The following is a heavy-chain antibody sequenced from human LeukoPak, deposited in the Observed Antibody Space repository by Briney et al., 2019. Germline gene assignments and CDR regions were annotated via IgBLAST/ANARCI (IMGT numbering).Heavy chain of an antibody. D-gene: IGHD3-3*01. V-gene: IGHV4-34*01. CDR1: GGSFSGYY. J-gene: IGHJ4*02. CDR2: INHSGST. Sequence: SETLSLTCAVYGGSFSGYYWSWIRQPPGKGLEWIGEINHSGSTNYNPSLKSRVTISVDTSKNQFSLKLSSVTTADTAVYYCARVGARITIFGGSDYWGQGTLVTVSS. CDR3: ARVGARITIFGGSDY.